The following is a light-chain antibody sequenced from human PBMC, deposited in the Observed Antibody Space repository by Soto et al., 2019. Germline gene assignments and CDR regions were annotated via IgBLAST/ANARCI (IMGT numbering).Light chain of an antibody. Sequence: EIVLRQSPGTLSLSPGERATLSCRASQSVSSSYLAWYQQKPGQAPRLLIYGASSRATGIPDRFSGSGSGTDFTLIISRLELEDFAVYYCQQYGSSPYTFGQGTKLEIK. CDR1: QSVSSSY. V-gene: IGKV3-20*01. J-gene: IGKJ2*01. CDR2: GAS. CDR3: QQYGSSPYT.